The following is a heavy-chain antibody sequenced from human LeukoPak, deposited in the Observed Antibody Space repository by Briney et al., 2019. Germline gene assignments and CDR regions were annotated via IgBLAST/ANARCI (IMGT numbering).Heavy chain of an antibody. CDR2: VSSSGDYT. J-gene: IGHJ4*02. CDR3: AKEMYAYGSRGFDY. V-gene: IGHV3-23*01. CDR1: QFTFSDYA. D-gene: IGHD3-10*01. Sequence: GGSLRLSCSASQFTFSDYAMTWVRQAPGKGLEWVSGVSSSGDYTFYADSVKGRFTISRDNSKNTLYLQLNSLRVEDTAVYYCAKEMYAYGSRGFDYWGQGTLVTVSS.